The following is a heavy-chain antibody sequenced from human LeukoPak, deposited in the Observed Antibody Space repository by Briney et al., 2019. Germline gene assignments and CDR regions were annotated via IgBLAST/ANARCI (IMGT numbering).Heavy chain of an antibody. CDR3: ARRFHDHGDSTVYYFGY. D-gene: IGHD4-17*01. CDR2: IYYSGST. Sequence: XETLSLTCTVSGGSISSSSYYWGWIRQPPGKGLEWIESIYYSGSTYYNPSLKSRVTISVDTSKNQFSLKLSSVTAADTAVYYCARRFHDHGDSTVYYFGYWGQGTLVTVSS. V-gene: IGHV4-39*01. CDR1: GGSISSSSYY. J-gene: IGHJ4*02.